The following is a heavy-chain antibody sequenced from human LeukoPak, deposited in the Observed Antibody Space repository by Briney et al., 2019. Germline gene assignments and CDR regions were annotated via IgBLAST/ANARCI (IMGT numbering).Heavy chain of an antibody. Sequence: GGSLRLSCAASGFTFSSYAMSWVRQAPGKGLEWVAFIRYDGSNKYYADSVKGRFTISGDNSKNTLYLQMNSLRAEDTAVYYCAKHPRLVRYFDSWGQGTLVTVSS. CDR3: AKHPRLVRYFDS. J-gene: IGHJ4*02. CDR2: IRYDGSNK. V-gene: IGHV3-30*02. D-gene: IGHD6-6*01. CDR1: GFTFSSYA.